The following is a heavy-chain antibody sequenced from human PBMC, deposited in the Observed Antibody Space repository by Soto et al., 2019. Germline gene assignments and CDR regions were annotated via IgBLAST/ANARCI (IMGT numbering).Heavy chain of an antibody. CDR3: ARPPRGYAYYFDY. CDR1: GFTFSNYW. D-gene: IGHD3-16*01. Sequence: PGGSLRLSCAASGFTFSNYWMSWVRQAPGKGLEWVANIKQDGSEKYYVDSVKGRFTISRDNAKNSLYLQINSLRAEDTAVYYCARPPRGYAYYFDYWGQGTLVTVSS. CDR2: IKQDGSEK. V-gene: IGHV3-7*01. J-gene: IGHJ4*02.